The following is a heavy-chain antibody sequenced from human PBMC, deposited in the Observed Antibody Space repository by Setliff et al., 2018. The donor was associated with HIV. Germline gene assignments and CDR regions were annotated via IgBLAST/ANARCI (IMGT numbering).Heavy chain of an antibody. Sequence: VASVKVSCKASGYTFTSYAINWVRQAPGQGLECMGWIITKTGTPRYAQAFRGRFVISSDTSVTTSYLQINSLKAEDTAVYYCARDLLGDPDAFDIWGQGTQVTVSS. J-gene: IGHJ3*02. CDR3: ARDLLGDPDAFDI. V-gene: IGHV7-4-1*02. D-gene: IGHD3-16*01. CDR2: IITKTGTP. CDR1: GYTFTSYA.